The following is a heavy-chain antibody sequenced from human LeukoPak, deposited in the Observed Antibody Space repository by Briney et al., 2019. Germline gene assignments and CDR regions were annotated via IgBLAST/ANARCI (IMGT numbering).Heavy chain of an antibody. J-gene: IGHJ4*02. CDR2: INHSGST. V-gene: IGHV4-34*01. D-gene: IGHD3-3*01. Sequence: SETLSLTCTVSGGSISSYYWSWIRQPPGKGLEWIGEINHSGSTNYNPSLKSRVTISVDTSKNQFSLKLSSVTAADTAVYYCARAMWSGSYYFDYWGQGTLVTVSS. CDR1: GGSISSYY. CDR3: ARAMWSGSYYFDY.